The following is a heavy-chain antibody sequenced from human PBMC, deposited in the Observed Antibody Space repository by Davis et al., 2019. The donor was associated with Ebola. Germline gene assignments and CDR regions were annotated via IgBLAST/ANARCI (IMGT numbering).Heavy chain of an antibody. D-gene: IGHD6-13*01. CDR1: GGSISSYY. CDR2: IYYSGTT. J-gene: IGHJ4*02. CDR3: ARGASGYSSSWYRYYFDY. Sequence: SETLSLTCTVSGGSISSYYWSWIRQPPGKELEWIAYIYYSGTTSYNPSLKSRVTISVDTSKNQFSLKLSSVTAADTAVYYCARGASGYSSSWYRYYFDYWGQGTLVTVSS. V-gene: IGHV4-59*12.